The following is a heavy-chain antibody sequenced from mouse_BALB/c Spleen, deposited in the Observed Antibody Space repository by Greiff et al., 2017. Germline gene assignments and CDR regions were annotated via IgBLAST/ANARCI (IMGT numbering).Heavy chain of an antibody. CDR1: GFNIKDTY. CDR3: ARGGYGYHWYFDV. CDR2: IDPANGNT. Sequence: VQLQQSGAELVKPGASVKLSCTASGFNIKDTYMHWVKQRPEQGLEWIGRIDPANGNTKYDPKFQGMATITADTSSNTAYLQLSSLTSEDTAVYYCARGGYGYHWYFDVWGAGTTVTVAS. J-gene: IGHJ1*01. V-gene: IGHV14-3*02. D-gene: IGHD1-2*01.